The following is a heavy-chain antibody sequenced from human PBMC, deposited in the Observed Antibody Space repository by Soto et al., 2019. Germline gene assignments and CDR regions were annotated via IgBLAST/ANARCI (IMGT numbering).Heavy chain of an antibody. CDR3: ARGSIVLFGGVVGIDP. CDR2: VYYNGNT. CDR1: GGSTSSHY. Sequence: SETLSLTCTVSGGSTSSHYWNWIRQSPERGLEWLGYVYYNGNTRYNPSLQSRVTISLDTSKNQFSLTLTSVTAADTAVYFCARGSIVLFGGVVGIDPWGQGILVTVSS. J-gene: IGHJ5*02. V-gene: IGHV4-59*11. D-gene: IGHD3-16*02.